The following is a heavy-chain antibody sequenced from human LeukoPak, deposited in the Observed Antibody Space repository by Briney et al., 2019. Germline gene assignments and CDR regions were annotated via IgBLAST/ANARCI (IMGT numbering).Heavy chain of an antibody. V-gene: IGHV4-4*02. J-gene: IGHJ4*02. D-gene: IGHD3-10*01. Sequence: PSETLSHTCAVSGGSISSPNWWSWVRQSPGKGLEWIGEISHGGSTNYSPSLKSRVTVSLDKSKNHFSLELNSVTAADTAVYYCSRGIWFSFDYWGQGILVAVSS. CDR3: SRGIWFSFDY. CDR2: ISHGGST. CDR1: GGSISSPNW.